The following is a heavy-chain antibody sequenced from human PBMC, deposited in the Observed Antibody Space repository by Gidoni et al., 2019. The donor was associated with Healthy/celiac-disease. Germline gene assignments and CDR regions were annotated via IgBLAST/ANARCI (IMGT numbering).Heavy chain of an antibody. V-gene: IGHV1-69*08. CDR1: GGTFSSYT. CDR2: IIPILGIA. CDR3: ARERGYCSGGSCYYFDY. Sequence: QVQLVQSGAEVKKPGSSVKVSCKASGGTFSSYTISWVRQAPGQGLEWMGRIIPILGIANYAQKFQGRVTITADKSTSTAYMELSSLRSEDTAVYYCARERGYCSGGSCYYFDYWGQGTLVTVSS. D-gene: IGHD2-15*01. J-gene: IGHJ4*02.